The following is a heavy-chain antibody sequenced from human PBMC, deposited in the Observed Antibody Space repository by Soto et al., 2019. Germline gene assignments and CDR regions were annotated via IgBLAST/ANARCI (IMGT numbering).Heavy chain of an antibody. CDR2: MNPDSGDT. CDR3: ARSRGGTGVHFDY. D-gene: IGHD7-27*01. V-gene: IGHV1-8*01. J-gene: IGHJ4*02. CDR1: GYTFTNYD. Sequence: QVQLVQSGAEVKEPGASVKVSCKASGYTFTNYDINWVRQATGQGPEWMGWMNPDSGDTGYVPNFQGRVTMTRSTSISTAYMELSDLRSGDTAVYYCARSRGGTGVHFDYWGQGTLVTVSS.